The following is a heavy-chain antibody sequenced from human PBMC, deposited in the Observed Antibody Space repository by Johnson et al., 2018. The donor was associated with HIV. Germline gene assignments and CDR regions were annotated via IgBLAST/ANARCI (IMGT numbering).Heavy chain of an antibody. CDR2: ISYDGSNK. D-gene: IGHD2-2*01. Sequence: VQLVESGGGVVQPGRSLRLSCAASGFTFSSYGMHWVRQAPGKGLEWVAVISYDGSNKYYADSVKGRFTISRDNSKNTLYLQMNSLRAEDTAVYYCARDEERYHAFDIWGQGTMV. CDR3: ARDEERYHAFDI. CDR1: GFTFSSYG. V-gene: IGHV3-30*03. J-gene: IGHJ3*02.